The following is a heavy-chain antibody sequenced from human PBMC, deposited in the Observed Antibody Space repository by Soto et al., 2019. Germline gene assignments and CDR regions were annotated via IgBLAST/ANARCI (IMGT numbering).Heavy chain of an antibody. J-gene: IGHJ6*02. CDR1: GFTVSSNY. V-gene: IGHV3-53*01. D-gene: IGHD6-13*01. Sequence: GGSLRLSCAASGFTVSSNYMSWVRQAPGKGLEWVSLIYSGGSAYYADSVKGRFTISRDNSKNTLYLQMNSLRAEDTVVYYCARDFVVIAAAGTFYYYGMDVWGQGTTVTVSS. CDR2: IYSGGSA. CDR3: ARDFVVIAAAGTFYYYGMDV.